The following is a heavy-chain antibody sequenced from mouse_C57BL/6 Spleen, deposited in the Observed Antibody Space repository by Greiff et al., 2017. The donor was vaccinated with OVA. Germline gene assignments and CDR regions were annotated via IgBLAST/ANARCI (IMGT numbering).Heavy chain of an antibody. Sequence: VQLQQSGPELVKPGASVKMSCKASGYTFTDYNMHWVKQSHGKSLEWIGYITPNNGGTSYNKKFKGKATLTVNKSSSTAYMELRSLTSEDSAVYYCASEAWFAYWGQGTLVTVSA. J-gene: IGHJ3*01. CDR2: ITPNNGGT. V-gene: IGHV1-22*01. CDR1: GYTFTDYN. CDR3: ASEAWFAY.